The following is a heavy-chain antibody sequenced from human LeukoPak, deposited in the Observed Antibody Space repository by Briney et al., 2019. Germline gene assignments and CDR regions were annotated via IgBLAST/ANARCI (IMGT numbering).Heavy chain of an antibody. D-gene: IGHD6-19*01. CDR3: AIAVAAPYAFDI. V-gene: IGHV4-34*01. J-gene: IGHJ3*02. Sequence: GSLRLSCAASGFTFSGYYWSWIRQPPGKGLEWIGEINHSGSTNYNPSLKSRVTISVDTSKNQFSLKLSSVTAADTAVYYCAIAVAAPYAFDIWGQGTMVTVSS. CDR1: GFTFSGYY. CDR2: INHSGST.